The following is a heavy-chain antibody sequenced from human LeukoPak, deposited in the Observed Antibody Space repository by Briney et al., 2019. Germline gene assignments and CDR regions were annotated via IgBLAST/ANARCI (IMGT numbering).Heavy chain of an antibody. V-gene: IGHV3-21*06. J-gene: IGHJ4*02. CDR1: GFTFSSYG. D-gene: IGHD5-24*01. CDR2: ITSYTGYM. Sequence: PGGSLRLSCAASGFTFSSYGMHWVRQAPGKGLEWISSITSYTGYMFYADSVKGRFTISRDNAMNSLFLQMTNLRAEDTAVYYCARHGDNSYSFDHWGQGVLVTVSS. CDR3: ARHGDNSYSFDH.